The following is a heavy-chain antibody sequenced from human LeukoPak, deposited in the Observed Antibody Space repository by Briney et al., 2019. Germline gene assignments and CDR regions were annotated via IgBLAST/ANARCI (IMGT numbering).Heavy chain of an antibody. J-gene: IGHJ4*02. V-gene: IGHV1-18*01. CDR2: ISAYNGNT. CDR1: GYTFTSYG. Sequence: ASVKVSCKASGYTFTSYGISWVRQAPGQGLEWMGWISAYNGNTNYAQKLQGRVTMTTDTSTSTAYMELRSLRSDDTAVYYCARDLVTTVTRRYYFDYWGQGTLVTVSS. D-gene: IGHD4-17*01. CDR3: ARDLVTTVTRRYYFDY.